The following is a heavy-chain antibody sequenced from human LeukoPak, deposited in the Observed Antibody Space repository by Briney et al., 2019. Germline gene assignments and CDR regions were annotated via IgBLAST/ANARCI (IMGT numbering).Heavy chain of an antibody. CDR2: ISGSDGTS. D-gene: IGHD3-16*02. V-gene: IGHV3-23*01. Sequence: GGSLRLSCAASGFTFNSFAMNWGRQAPGKGLEWVSSISGSDGTSHYADFVKGRFTISRDNSKNTLYLQMNSLGAEDTAAYYCAKSLGVGGYTRYKGFDQWGQGTLVVVSS. CDR3: AKSLGVGGYTRYKGFDQ. J-gene: IGHJ4*02. CDR1: GFTFNSFA.